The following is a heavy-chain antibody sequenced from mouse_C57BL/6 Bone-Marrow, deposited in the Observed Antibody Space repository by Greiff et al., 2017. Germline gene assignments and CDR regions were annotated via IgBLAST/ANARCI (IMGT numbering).Heavy chain of an antibody. CDR1: GYTITSYC. J-gene: IGHJ3*01. D-gene: IGHD4-1*01. V-gene: IGHV1-50*01. Sequence: VQLQQPGAELVKPGASVKLSCTASGYTITSYCMQWVKQRPGQGLEWIGGIDPSDSYTNYNQKFKGKATLTVDTSSSTAYLQLSSLTSEDSAVYYCASPLWDQFAYWGQGTLVTVSA. CDR2: IDPSDSYT. CDR3: ASPLWDQFAY.